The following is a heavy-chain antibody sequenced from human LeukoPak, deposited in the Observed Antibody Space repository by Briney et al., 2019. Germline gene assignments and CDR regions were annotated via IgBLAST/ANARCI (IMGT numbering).Heavy chain of an antibody. D-gene: IGHD3-16*02. CDR2: IYYGGST. Sequence: SQTLSLTCTVSGGSISSGDYYWNWIRQSPGMGLEWIGYIYYGGSTYYNLSLKSRITISVDTSKNQFSLRLSSVTAADTAVYYCARERRYYDYVWGSHRYESYYFDYWGQGALVTVSS. CDR1: GGSISSGDYY. CDR3: ARERRYYDYVWGSHRYESYYFDY. J-gene: IGHJ4*02. V-gene: IGHV4-30-4*01.